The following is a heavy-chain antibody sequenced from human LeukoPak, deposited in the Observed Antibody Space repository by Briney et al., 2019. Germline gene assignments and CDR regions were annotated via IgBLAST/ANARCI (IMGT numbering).Heavy chain of an antibody. J-gene: IGHJ4*02. Sequence: GGSLRLSCAASGFTFSNYWMSWVRQAPGKGLEWVANINQDGSEKYYVDSVKGRFTISRDNAKNSLYLQMNSLRAEDTAVYYCARARDYTAFDIWGQGTLVTVSS. CDR2: INQDGSEK. D-gene: IGHD2-2*02. V-gene: IGHV3-7*04. CDR3: ARARDYTAFDI. CDR1: GFTFSNYW.